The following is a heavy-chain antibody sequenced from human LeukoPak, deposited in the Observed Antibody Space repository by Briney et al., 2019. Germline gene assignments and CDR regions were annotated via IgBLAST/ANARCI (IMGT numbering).Heavy chain of an antibody. CDR1: GGTFSSYA. CDR2: TIPIFGTA. CDR3: ARDEGLYGGKELGVY. V-gene: IGHV1-69*05. J-gene: IGHJ4*02. Sequence: SVKVSCKASGGTFSSYAISWVRQAPGQGLEWMGGTIPIFGTANYAQKFQGRVTITTDESTSTAYMELSSLRSEDTAVYYCARDEGLYGGKELGVYWGQGTLVTVSS. D-gene: IGHD4-23*01.